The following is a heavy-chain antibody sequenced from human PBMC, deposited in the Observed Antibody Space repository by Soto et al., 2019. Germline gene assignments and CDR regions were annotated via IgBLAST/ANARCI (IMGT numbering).Heavy chain of an antibody. CDR3: AKSVERPKKWFDP. Sequence: ASVKVSCKASGNTFTGDYVHWVRQAPGQGLEWMGWINPNSGGTNYVQKFQGRVTMTRDTSISTAYMELSRLTSDDTAVYCCAKSVERPKKWFDPWGQGTLVTVSS. CDR2: INPNSGGT. CDR1: GNTFTGDY. J-gene: IGHJ5*02. D-gene: IGHD6-25*01. V-gene: IGHV1-2*02.